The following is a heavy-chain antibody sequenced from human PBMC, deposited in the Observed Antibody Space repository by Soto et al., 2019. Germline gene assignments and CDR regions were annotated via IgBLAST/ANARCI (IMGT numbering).Heavy chain of an antibody. V-gene: IGHV1-69*13. J-gene: IGHJ6*02. D-gene: IGHD6-6*01. CDR3: ARGEAARSYYYYYYGMDV. Sequence: SVRVSCKASGVTFSSYAISWVRQAPGQGLEWMGGIIPIFGTANYAQKFQGRVTITADESTSTAYMELSSLRSEDTAVYYCARGEAARSYYYYYYGMDVWGQGTTVTVSS. CDR1: GVTFSSYA. CDR2: IIPIFGTA.